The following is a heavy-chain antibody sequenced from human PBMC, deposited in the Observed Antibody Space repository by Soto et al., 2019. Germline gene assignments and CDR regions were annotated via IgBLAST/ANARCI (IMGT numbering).Heavy chain of an antibody. J-gene: IGHJ4*02. CDR2: ITSSSSTV. CDR3: AKAYFVWSSEQPYYFDY. Sequence: PGGSLRLSCAASGVTFVDCSIIWVRRALGEGLEWVSHITSSSSTVYHADSVQGRFTVSRDNSKSTLYLQMNSLRAEDTAVYYCAKAYFVWSSEQPYYFDYWGQGTLVTVSS. V-gene: IGHV3-48*01. D-gene: IGHD3-16*01. CDR1: GVTFVDCS.